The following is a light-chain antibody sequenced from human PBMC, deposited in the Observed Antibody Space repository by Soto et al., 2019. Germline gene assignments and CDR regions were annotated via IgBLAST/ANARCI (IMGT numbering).Light chain of an antibody. CDR2: GAS. Sequence: EIGLMQSPDTLSLSPGERATLSCRASPSVSSRYLAWYQQKPGQAPRLLIYGASSRATGIPDRFSGSGAGTDFTLTISRLEPEDFAVYYCQQYTGSPWTFGQGTKVGIK. CDR1: PSVSSRY. J-gene: IGKJ1*01. CDR3: QQYTGSPWT. V-gene: IGKV3-20*01.